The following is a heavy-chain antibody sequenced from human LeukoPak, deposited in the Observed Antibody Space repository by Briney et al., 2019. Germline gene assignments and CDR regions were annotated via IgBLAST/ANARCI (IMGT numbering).Heavy chain of an antibody. CDR3: ARDSGSYSGDFDY. CDR1: GFTFSSYW. V-gene: IGHV3-7*01. D-gene: IGHD1-26*01. CDR2: IKQDGSEK. J-gene: IGHJ4*02. Sequence: PGGSLRLSCAASGFTFSSYWMSWVRQAPGKGLGWVANIKQDGSEKYYVDSVKGRFTISRDNAKNSLYLQMNSLRAEDTAVYYCARDSGSYSGDFDYWGQGTLVTVSS.